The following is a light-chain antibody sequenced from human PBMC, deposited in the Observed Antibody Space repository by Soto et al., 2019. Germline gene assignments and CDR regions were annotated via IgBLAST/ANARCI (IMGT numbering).Light chain of an antibody. V-gene: IGKV1-5*03. CDR3: QEYNAYSMT. CDR1: QSISSW. Sequence: DIQLTQSPSSLSAYVGDRVTITCRASQSISSWLAWYQQKPGKAPKLLIYKASTLETGVPSRFSGSGSGTEFTLSISSLQPDDFGTYYCQEYNAYSMTFGQGTRPEI. CDR2: KAS. J-gene: IGKJ5*01.